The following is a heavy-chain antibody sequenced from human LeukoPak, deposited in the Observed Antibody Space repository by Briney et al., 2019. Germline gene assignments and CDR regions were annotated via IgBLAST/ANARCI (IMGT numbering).Heavy chain of an antibody. Sequence: GGSLRLFCVGSGFTFSKYWVNWVRQATGKGLEWVANIKEDGSQIYYVDSVRGRFTISRDNAKNSVYLQMNSLRAEDTAVYYCAGSSGWLFDYWGQGSLVAVSS. J-gene: IGHJ4*02. CDR3: AGSSGWLFDY. CDR1: GFTFSKYW. V-gene: IGHV3-7*01. CDR2: IKEDGSQI. D-gene: IGHD6-19*01.